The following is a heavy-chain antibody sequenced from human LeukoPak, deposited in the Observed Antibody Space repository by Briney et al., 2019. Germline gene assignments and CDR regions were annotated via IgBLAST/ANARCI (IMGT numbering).Heavy chain of an antibody. J-gene: IGHJ6*03. V-gene: IGHV3-66*01. CDR2: IYSGGST. CDR3: AREIQLWLRRSGYSYYMDV. CDR1: GFTVSSNY. Sequence: GGSLRLSCAASGFTVSSNYMSWVRQAPGKGLEWASVIYSGGSTYYADSVKDRFTISRDNSKNTLYLQMNSLRAEDTAVYYCAREIQLWLRRSGYSYYMDVWGKGTTVTVSS. D-gene: IGHD5-18*01.